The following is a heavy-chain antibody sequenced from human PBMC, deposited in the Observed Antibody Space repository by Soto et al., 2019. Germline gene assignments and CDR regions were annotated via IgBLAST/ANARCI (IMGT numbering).Heavy chain of an antibody. D-gene: IGHD3-16*01. CDR3: TRASSLDFDF. CDR2: IRRNAYGGTT. Sequence: GGSLRLSCTTSGFTFGDYALSWVCQAPGKGLEWVGFIRRNAYGGTTDYAASVKGRFTISRDDSKSIAYLQMNSLRTEDTALYYCTRASSLDFDFWGQGTLVTVSS. CDR1: GFTFGDYA. J-gene: IGHJ4*02. V-gene: IGHV3-49*04.